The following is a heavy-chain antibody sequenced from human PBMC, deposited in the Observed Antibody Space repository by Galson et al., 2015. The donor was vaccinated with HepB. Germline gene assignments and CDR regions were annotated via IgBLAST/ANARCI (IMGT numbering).Heavy chain of an antibody. V-gene: IGHV5-51*03. J-gene: IGHJ6*02. CDR2: IYPGKSDT. CDR3: ARLGCSGSSYYAYYYCYGMDV. CDR1: GYSIPRYR. D-gene: IGHD2-15*01. Sequence: QSGAEVKQPGESPTISCMGTGYSIPRYRIGWVRHMSGKGVEWKGIIYPGKSDTRYRSPFQGQVTISADKSINTAYLQWSTLKDSNTAMYYCARLGCSGSSYYAYYYCYGMDVWGQGTPVTVSS.